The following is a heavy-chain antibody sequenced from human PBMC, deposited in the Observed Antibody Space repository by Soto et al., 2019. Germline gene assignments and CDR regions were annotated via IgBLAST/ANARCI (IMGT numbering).Heavy chain of an antibody. CDR3: ARKQFKVSENFDGKDL. CDR2: IDPSDSYT. D-gene: IGHD3-10*01. Sequence: PGESLKISCKGSGYSFTSYWISWVRQMPGKGLEWMGRIDPSDSYTNYSPSFQGHVTISADKSISTAYLQWSSLKASDTAMYYCARKQFKVSENFDGKDLWGQGTTVTVSS. CDR1: GYSFTSYW. J-gene: IGHJ6*02. V-gene: IGHV5-10-1*01.